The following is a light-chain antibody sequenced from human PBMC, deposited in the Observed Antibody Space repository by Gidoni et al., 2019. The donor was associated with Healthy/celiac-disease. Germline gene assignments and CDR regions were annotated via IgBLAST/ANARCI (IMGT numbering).Light chain of an antibody. Sequence: SVGDRVTITCRASQSISSYLNWYQQKPGKAPKLLIYAASSLQSGVPSRFSGSGSGTDFTLTISSLQPEDFATYYCQQSYSTPLTFGGGTKVEIK. CDR2: AAS. CDR3: QQSYSTPLT. J-gene: IGKJ4*01. CDR1: QSISSY. V-gene: IGKV1-39*01.